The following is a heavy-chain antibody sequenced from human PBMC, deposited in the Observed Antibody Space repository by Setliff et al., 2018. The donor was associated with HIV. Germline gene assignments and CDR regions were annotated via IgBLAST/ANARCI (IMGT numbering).Heavy chain of an antibody. CDR3: ARDFGLTY. Sequence: GGSLRLSCGASGFTFRTYWMHWVRQVPGKGLVWVSHITGDGSATSYADSVKGRFTISRDNARNTLYLQMNSLRAEDTAVYYCARDFGLTYWGQGTLVTVSS. V-gene: IGHV3-74*01. CDR1: GFTFRTYW. D-gene: IGHD2-21*01. CDR2: ITGDGSAT. J-gene: IGHJ4*02.